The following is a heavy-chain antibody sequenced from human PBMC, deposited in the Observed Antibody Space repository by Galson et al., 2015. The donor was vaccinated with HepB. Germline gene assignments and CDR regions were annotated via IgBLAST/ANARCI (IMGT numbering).Heavy chain of an antibody. Sequence: SVKVSCKASGYTFTSYGISWVRQAPGQGLEWMGWISAYNGNTNYAQKLQGRVTMTTDTSTSTAYMELRSLRSDDTAVYYCARDGEAVRLFYYYYGMDVWGQGTTVTVSS. CDR2: ISAYNGNT. D-gene: IGHD3-22*01. CDR3: ARDGEAVRLFYYYYGMDV. J-gene: IGHJ6*02. V-gene: IGHV1-18*01. CDR1: GYTFTSYG.